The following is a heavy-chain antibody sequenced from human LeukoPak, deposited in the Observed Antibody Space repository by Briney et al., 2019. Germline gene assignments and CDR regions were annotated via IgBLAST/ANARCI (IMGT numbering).Heavy chain of an antibody. CDR1: GFTFSRYA. D-gene: IGHD6-19*01. CDR2: ISYDGNNP. V-gene: IGHV3-30-3*02. J-gene: IGHJ4*02. Sequence: PGGSLRLSCAASGFTFSRYAMHWVRQAPGKGLEWVAGISYDGNNPYYADSVKGRFTVSRDNSKNTLDLHMNSLRGEDTALYYCAKDQKWLDTRGTIDYWGQGTLVTVSS. CDR3: AKDQKWLDTRGTIDY.